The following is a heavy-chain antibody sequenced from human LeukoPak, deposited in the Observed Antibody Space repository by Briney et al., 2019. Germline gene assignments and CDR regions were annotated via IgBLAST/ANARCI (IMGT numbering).Heavy chain of an antibody. CDR1: GFTFSSYG. J-gene: IGHJ4*02. CDR3: ARGPRMGQLRGTFDY. V-gene: IGHV3-23*01. Sequence: PGGSLRLSCAASGFTFSSYGIHWVRQAPGKGLEWVSAIGGGGVSTYYADSVKGRFTISRDNSKNTLYLQMNSLRAEDTAVYYCARGPRMGQLRGTFDYWGQGTLVTVSS. D-gene: IGHD1-14*01. CDR2: IGGGGVST.